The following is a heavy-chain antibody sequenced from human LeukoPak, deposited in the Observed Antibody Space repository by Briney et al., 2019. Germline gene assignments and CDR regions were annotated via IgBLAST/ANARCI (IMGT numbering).Heavy chain of an antibody. Sequence: ASVTVSCTASGYPFISNAMNWVRQAPGQGLELMGWINTNTGNPTYAQGFTGRFVFSLDTSVSTVYLQISSLKTEDTAVYYCARDNAGDIDYWGQGTLVTVSS. J-gene: IGHJ4*02. V-gene: IGHV7-4-1*02. CDR3: ARDNAGDIDY. CDR1: GYPFISNA. D-gene: IGHD7-27*01. CDR2: INTNTGNP.